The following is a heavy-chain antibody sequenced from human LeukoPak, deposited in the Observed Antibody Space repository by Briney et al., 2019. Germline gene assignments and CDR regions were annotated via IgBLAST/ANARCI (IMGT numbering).Heavy chain of an antibody. CDR2: INHSGST. J-gene: IGHJ6*03. CDR1: GGSFSGYY. V-gene: IGHV4-34*01. CDR3: ARGRLVFYYYYYYMDV. D-gene: IGHD6-6*01. Sequence: SSETLSLTCAVYGGSFSGYYWSWIRQPPGKGLEWIGEINHSGSTNYNPSLKSRVTISVDTSKNQFSLKLSSVTAADTAVYYCARGRLVFYYYYYYMDVWGKGTTVTVSS.